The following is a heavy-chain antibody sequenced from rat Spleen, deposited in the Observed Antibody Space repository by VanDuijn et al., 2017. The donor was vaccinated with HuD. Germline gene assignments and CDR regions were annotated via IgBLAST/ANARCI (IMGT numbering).Heavy chain of an antibody. CDR3: ARGSYSSYDY. CDR2: ISYDGSRT. V-gene: IGHV5-29*01. D-gene: IGHD1-8*01. Sequence: EVQLVESDGGLVQPGRSLKLSCAASGFTFSDYYMAWVRQAPTKGLEWVATISYDGSRTYYRDSVKGRFTISRDNAKNTLYLQMDSLRSEDTATYYCARGSYSSYDYWGQGVMVTVSS. CDR1: GFTFSDYY. J-gene: IGHJ2*01.